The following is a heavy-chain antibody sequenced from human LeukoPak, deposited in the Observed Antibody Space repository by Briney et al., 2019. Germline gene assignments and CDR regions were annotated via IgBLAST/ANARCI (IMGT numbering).Heavy chain of an antibody. CDR1: GFTFSSYA. CDR3: ARVDIVVVPAAISYYGMDV. V-gene: IGHV3-23*01. CDR2: ISDSGGNT. D-gene: IGHD2-2*01. Sequence: PGGSLRLSCAASGFTFSSYAMSWVRQAPGKGLEWVSAISDSGGNTYYADSVTGRFTISRDNSKNTLYLQMNSLRAEDTAVYYCARVDIVVVPAAISYYGMDVWGQGTTVTVSS. J-gene: IGHJ6*02.